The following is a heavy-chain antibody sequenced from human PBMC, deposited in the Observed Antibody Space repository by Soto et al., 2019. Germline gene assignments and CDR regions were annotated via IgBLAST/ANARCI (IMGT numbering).Heavy chain of an antibody. CDR1: GDSVSSNSAA. CDR3: ARDRLDSSSWYTGNWFDP. D-gene: IGHD6-13*01. V-gene: IGHV6-1*01. J-gene: IGHJ5*02. CDR2: TYYRSKWYN. Sequence: SQTLSLPCAISGDSVSSNSAAWNWIRQSPSRGLEWLGRTYYRSKWYNDYAVSVKSRITINPDTSKNQFSLQLNSVTPEDTAVYYCARDRLDSSSWYTGNWFDPWGQGTLVTVSS.